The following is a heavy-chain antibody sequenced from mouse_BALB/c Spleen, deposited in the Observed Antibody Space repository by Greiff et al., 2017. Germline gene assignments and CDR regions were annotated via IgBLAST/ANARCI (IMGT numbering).Heavy chain of an antibody. CDR1: DSEVFPIAD. V-gene: IGHV15-2*02. D-gene: IGHD1-1*01. CDR3: ARITTVEGGAKDY. CDR2: ILPSIGRT. J-gene: IGHJ4*01. Sequence: QVQLQQSGSELRSPGSSVKLSCKDFDSEVFPIADKSWVRQKPGHGFEWIGDILPSIGRTTYGEKFEDKATLDADTVSNTADMVLNSLTSEDSAIYYCARITTVEGGAKDYWGKGTAVTVSS.